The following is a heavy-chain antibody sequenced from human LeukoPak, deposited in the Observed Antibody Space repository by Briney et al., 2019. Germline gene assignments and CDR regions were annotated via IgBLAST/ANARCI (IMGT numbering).Heavy chain of an antibody. D-gene: IGHD3-9*01. J-gene: IGHJ3*02. V-gene: IGHV1-8*03. CDR3: ARGFDDILTGYAFDI. Sequence: GASVKVSXKASGYTFTSYDINWVRQATGQGLEWMGWMNPNSGNTGYAQKFQGRVTITRNTSISTAYMELSSLRSEDTAVYYCARGFDDILTGYAFDIWGQGTMVTVSS. CDR1: GYTFTSYD. CDR2: MNPNSGNT.